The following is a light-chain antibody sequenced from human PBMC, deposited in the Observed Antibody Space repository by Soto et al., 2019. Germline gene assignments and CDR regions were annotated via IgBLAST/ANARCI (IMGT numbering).Light chain of an antibody. V-gene: IGLV2-14*01. CDR1: SSDVGGYNY. CDR2: DVS. J-gene: IGLJ1*01. Sequence: QSALTQPASVSGSPGQSITISCTGTSSDVGGYNYVSWYQQHPGKAPKLMIYDVSNRPSGVSNRFSGSKSGNTASLTISGLQAEDXADYYCSSYTSSSTLSYVFGTGTKSPS. CDR3: SSYTSSSTLSYV.